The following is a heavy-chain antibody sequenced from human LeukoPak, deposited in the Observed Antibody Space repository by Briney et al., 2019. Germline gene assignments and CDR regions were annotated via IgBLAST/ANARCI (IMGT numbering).Heavy chain of an antibody. V-gene: IGHV3-21*01. Sequence: PGGSLRLSCAASGFTFSSYSMNWVRQAPGKGLEWVSSISSSSSYIYYADSVKGRFTISRDNAMNSLYLQMNSLRAEDTAVYYCARGTDQVTIFGVVIPAAFDIWGQGTMVTVSS. CDR3: ARGTDQVTIFGVVIPAAFDI. D-gene: IGHD3-3*01. CDR2: ISSSSSYI. CDR1: GFTFSSYS. J-gene: IGHJ3*02.